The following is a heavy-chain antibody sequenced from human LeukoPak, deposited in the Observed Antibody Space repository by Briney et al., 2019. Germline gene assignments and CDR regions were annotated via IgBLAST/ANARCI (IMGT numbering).Heavy chain of an antibody. CDR3: AREWFGEFYDAFDI. V-gene: IGHV4-30-4*01. Sequence: SETLSLTCTVSGGSISSGDYYWRWIRQPPGKGLEWIGYIYYSGSTYYNPSLKSRVTISVDTSKNQFSLKLSSVTAADTAVYYCAREWFGEFYDAFDIWGQGTMVTVSS. J-gene: IGHJ3*02. CDR2: IYYSGST. CDR1: GGSISSGDYY. D-gene: IGHD3-10*01.